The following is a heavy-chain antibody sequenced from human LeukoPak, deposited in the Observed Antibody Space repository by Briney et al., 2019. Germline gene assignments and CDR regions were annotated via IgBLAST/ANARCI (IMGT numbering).Heavy chain of an antibody. CDR2: ISGSGDST. CDR3: ANAYYYDSSRDY. J-gene: IGHJ4*02. CDR1: GFTFRNNA. D-gene: IGHD3-22*01. Sequence: PGGSLRLSCAASGFTFRNNAMSWVRQAPGKGLEWLSSISGSGDSTYFADSVKGRFTISRDNSKNTLYLQMNRLRAEDTAVYYCANAYYYDSSRDYWGQGTQVTVSS. V-gene: IGHV3-23*01.